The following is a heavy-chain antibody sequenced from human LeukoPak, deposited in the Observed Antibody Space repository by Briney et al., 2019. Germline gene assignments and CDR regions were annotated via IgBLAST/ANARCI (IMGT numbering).Heavy chain of an antibody. CDR1: GYTLTGYY. D-gene: IGHD2-2*01. CDR3: AREPCSSTSCGNENDDDY. J-gene: IGHJ4*02. Sequence: GASVKVSCKASGYTLTGYYMHWVRQAPGQGLELMGWINPNSGGTNYAQKFQGRVTMTRDTSISTAYMELSRLRSDDTAVYYCAREPCSSTSCGNENDDDYWGQGTLVTVSS. CDR2: INPNSGGT. V-gene: IGHV1-2*02.